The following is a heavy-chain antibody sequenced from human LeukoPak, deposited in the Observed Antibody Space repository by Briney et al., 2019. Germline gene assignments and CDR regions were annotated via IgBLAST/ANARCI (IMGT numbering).Heavy chain of an antibody. CDR1: GDSISSYY. Sequence: SETLSLTCTVSGDSISSYYWSWIRQPPGKGLEWIGYIYYSGSTYYNPSLKSRVTISVDTSKNQFSLKLSSVTAADTAVYYCARVAGDYYFDYWGQGTLVTVSS. CDR2: IYYSGST. J-gene: IGHJ4*02. D-gene: IGHD4-17*01. CDR3: ARVAGDYYFDY. V-gene: IGHV4-59*08.